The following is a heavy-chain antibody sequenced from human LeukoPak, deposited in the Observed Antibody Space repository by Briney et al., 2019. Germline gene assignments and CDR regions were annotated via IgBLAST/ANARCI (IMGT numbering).Heavy chain of an antibody. CDR2: INPSSGGT. J-gene: IGHJ4*02. CDR3: ARRGYSAYDIAY. D-gene: IGHD5-12*01. CDR1: GYAFNDYF. V-gene: IGHV1-2*02. Sequence: GASVKVSCKATGYAFNDYFMHWVRQAPGQGLEWMGGINPSSGGTNYAQKFQARVTMTRDTSISTAYMELSRLTSDETAVYYCARRGYSAYDIAYWGQGTLVTVSS.